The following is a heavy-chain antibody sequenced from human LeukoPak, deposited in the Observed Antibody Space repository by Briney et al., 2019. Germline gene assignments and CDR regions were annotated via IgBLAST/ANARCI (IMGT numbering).Heavy chain of an antibody. Sequence: SETLSLTCAVYGGSFSGYYWSWIRQPPGKGLEWIGEINHSGSTNYNPSLKSRVTISVDTSKNQFSLKLSSVTAADTAVYYCARLTKNDSGTYRFGKKKRGYMDVWGKGTTVTISS. CDR2: INHSGST. CDR3: ARLTKNDSGTYRFGKKKRGYMDV. J-gene: IGHJ6*03. V-gene: IGHV4-34*01. D-gene: IGHD3-10*01. CDR1: GGSFSGYY.